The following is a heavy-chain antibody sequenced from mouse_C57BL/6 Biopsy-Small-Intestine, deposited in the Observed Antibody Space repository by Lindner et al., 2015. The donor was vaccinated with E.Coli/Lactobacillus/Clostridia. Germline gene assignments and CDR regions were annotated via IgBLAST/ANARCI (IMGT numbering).Heavy chain of an antibody. CDR1: GYTFTNYW. J-gene: IGHJ4*01. V-gene: IGHV1-63*01. Sequence: VQLQESGAELVRPGTSVKMSCKASGYTFTNYWIGWAKQRPGHGLEWMGDIYPGGGYTNYNEKFKGKATLTADKSSSTAYMQFSSLTSEDSAIYYCARGNYDAMDYWGQGTSVTVSS. CDR3: ARGNYDAMDY. CDR2: IYPGGGYT.